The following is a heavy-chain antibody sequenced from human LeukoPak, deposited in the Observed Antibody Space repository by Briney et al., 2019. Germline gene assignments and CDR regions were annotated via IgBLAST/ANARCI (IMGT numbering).Heavy chain of an antibody. V-gene: IGHV4-4*09. D-gene: IGHD6-19*01. CDR2: IYNGVPT. CDR1: GVSISRFY. J-gene: IGHJ4*02. Sequence: PSETLSLICTTSGVSISRFYWSWVRQPPGKGLEWIGNIYNGVPTFFNPSLKSRVTISVDTSRGQFSLELASVTAADTAVYYCVQTTGWPGFDYWGQGILVTVSS. CDR3: VQTTGWPGFDY.